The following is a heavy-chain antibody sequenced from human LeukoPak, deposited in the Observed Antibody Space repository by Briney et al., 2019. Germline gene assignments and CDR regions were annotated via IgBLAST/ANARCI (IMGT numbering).Heavy chain of an antibody. V-gene: IGHV3-21*01. CDR3: ARARVVVNFDY. CDR1: GFTFGSYS. Sequence: GGSLRLSCAAFGFTFGSYSMNWVRQAPGKGLEWVSSISSSSSYIYYADSVKGRFTISRDNAKNSLYLQMNSLRAEDTAVYYCARARVVVNFDYWGQGTLITVSS. D-gene: IGHD3-22*01. CDR2: ISSSSSYI. J-gene: IGHJ4*02.